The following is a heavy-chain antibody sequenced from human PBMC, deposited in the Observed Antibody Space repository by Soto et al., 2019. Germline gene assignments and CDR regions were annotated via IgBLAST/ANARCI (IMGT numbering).Heavy chain of an antibody. D-gene: IGHD5-12*01. V-gene: IGHV1-46*01. Sequence: GASVKVSCKVSGYTLTELSMHWVRQAPGKGLEWMGIIHPSGGSTSYAQKFQGRVTMTRDTSTNTAYMELSSLRSDDTAVYYCAKDGGKDGYFGNWFDPWGQGTLVTVSS. CDR1: GYTLTELS. CDR3: AKDGGKDGYFGNWFDP. CDR2: IHPSGGST. J-gene: IGHJ5*02.